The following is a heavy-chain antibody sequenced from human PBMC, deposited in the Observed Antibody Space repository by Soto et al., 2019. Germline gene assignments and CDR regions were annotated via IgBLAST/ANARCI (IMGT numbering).Heavy chain of an antibody. D-gene: IGHD2-15*01. J-gene: IGHJ4*02. CDR2: IRRRVNSSTT. V-gene: IGHV3-72*01. Sequence: EVQLVESGGDLVQPGGSLRLSCATSGFRFSDHYMDWVRQAPGKGLEWVGRIRRRVNSSTTEYAASVKGRFTISRDDSKNSLYLQMNSLKTEDTAVYFCVRVSVAPILYYFDYWGQGTLVTVS. CDR3: VRVSVAPILYYFDY. CDR1: GFRFSDHY.